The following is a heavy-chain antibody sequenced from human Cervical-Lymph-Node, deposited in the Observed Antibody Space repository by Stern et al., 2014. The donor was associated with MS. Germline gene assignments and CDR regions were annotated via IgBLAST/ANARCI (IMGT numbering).Heavy chain of an antibody. CDR3: AREVIVVVVAATPDYYYGMDV. CDR2: INPRGGST. D-gene: IGHD2-15*01. J-gene: IGHJ6*02. Sequence: QVQLVQSGAEVKKPGASVKVSCKASGYTFTSYYMHWVRQAPGQGLEWLGIINPRGGSTSSAQKFQGRVTMARDTSTSTVYMELSSLRSEDTAVYYCAREVIVVVVAATPDYYYGMDVWGQGTTVTVSS. V-gene: IGHV1-46*01. CDR1: GYTFTSYY.